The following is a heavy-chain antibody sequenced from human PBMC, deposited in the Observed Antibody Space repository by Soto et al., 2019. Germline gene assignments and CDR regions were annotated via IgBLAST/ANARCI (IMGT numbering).Heavy chain of an antibody. Sequence: HVQLVESGGGVVQPGTSLRLSCAASGFIFSSYGMHWVRQAPGKGLEWVSVIRSDGTNENYVDSVKGRFTISRDNSKNTLYLQMNSLRAEDTAVYFCARGMWLQLGPDYWGQGTLVTVSS. D-gene: IGHD5-12*01. CDR2: IRSDGTNE. V-gene: IGHV3-33*01. J-gene: IGHJ4*02. CDR1: GFIFSSYG. CDR3: ARGMWLQLGPDY.